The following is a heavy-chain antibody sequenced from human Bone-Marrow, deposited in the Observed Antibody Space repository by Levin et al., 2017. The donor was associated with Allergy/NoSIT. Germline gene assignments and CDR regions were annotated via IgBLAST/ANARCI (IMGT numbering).Heavy chain of an antibody. D-gene: IGHD4-17*01. CDR2: INPSGGST. CDR1: GYTFTSYY. Sequence: GESLKISCKASGYTFTSYYMHWVRQAPGQGLEWMGIINPSGGSTSYAQKFQGRVTMTRDTSTSTVYMELSSLRSEDTAVYYCARVGGYGDYGDYGGGYWGQGTLVTVSS. CDR3: ARVGGYGDYGDYGGGY. J-gene: IGHJ4*02. V-gene: IGHV1-46*01.